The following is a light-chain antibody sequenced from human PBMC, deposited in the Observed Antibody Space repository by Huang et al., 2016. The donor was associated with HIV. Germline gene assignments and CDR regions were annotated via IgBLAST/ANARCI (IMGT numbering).Light chain of an antibody. Sequence: QMTQSPSTLSASVGDRVTITCRASQSISTALAWYQHQPGKAPNLLIYKSSYLQSGVPARFSGGGSGTDFTLTISGLQPDDSATYYCQEYSTYSAFGQGTKVEVK. CDR3: QEYSTYSA. CDR1: QSISTA. J-gene: IGKJ1*01. CDR2: KSS. V-gene: IGKV1-5*03.